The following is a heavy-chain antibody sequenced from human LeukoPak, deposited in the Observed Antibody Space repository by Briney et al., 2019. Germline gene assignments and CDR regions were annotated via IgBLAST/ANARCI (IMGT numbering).Heavy chain of an antibody. CDR1: GYTFTSYG. Sequence: ASVKVSCKASGYTFTSYGISWVRQAPGQGLEWMGWISAYNGNTNYAQKLQGRVTMTTDTSTSTAYMELRSLRSDDTAVYYCARPRGHYGSGRPNWFDPWGQGTLVTVSS. CDR2: ISAYNGNT. V-gene: IGHV1-18*01. CDR3: ARPRGHYGSGRPNWFDP. J-gene: IGHJ5*02. D-gene: IGHD3-10*01.